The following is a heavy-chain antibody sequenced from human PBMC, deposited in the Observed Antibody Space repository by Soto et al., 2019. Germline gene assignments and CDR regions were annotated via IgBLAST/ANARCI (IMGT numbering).Heavy chain of an antibody. Sequence: SETLSLTCAVYGGSFSTYYWSWIRQPPGKGLEWIGNIYYSGSTYYNPSLKSRVTISVDTSKNQFSLKLSSVTAADTAVYYCASLYDFWSGYKSGSYYYGMDVWGQGTTVTVSS. J-gene: IGHJ6*02. V-gene: IGHV4-34*01. D-gene: IGHD3-3*01. CDR3: ASLYDFWSGYKSGSYYYGMDV. CDR2: IYYSGST. CDR1: GGSFSTYY.